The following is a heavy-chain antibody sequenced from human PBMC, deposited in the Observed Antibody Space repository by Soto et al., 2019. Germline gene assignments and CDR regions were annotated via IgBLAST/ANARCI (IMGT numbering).Heavy chain of an antibody. CDR1: GFTFSDYY. J-gene: IGHJ6*02. CDR2: ISSSSSYT. D-gene: IGHD3-10*01. V-gene: IGHV3-11*06. CDR3: ARDRGSGLWFGELSRDYYYYYGMDV. Sequence: GGSLRLSCAASGFTFSDYYMSWIRQAPGKGLEWVSYISSSSSYTNYADSVKGRFTISRDNAKNSLYLQMNSLRAEDTAVYYCARDRGSGLWFGELSRDYYYYYGMDVWGQGTTVTVSS.